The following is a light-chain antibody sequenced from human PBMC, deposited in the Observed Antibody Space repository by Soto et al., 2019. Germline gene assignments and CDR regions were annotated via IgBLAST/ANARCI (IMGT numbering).Light chain of an antibody. CDR3: QQYDNLPLT. J-gene: IGKJ4*01. V-gene: IGKV1-33*01. CDR2: DAS. Sequence: DIQMTQSPASLSASVGDRVTITCQASQDISNYLNWYQQKPGNAPKLLIYDASNLETGVPSRFSGGGSATYFTFTISSLQPEDIATYYCQQYDNLPLTFGGGTKVGIK. CDR1: QDISNY.